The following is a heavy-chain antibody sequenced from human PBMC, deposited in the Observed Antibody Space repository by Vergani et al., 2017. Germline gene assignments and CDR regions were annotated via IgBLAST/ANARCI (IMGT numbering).Heavy chain of an antibody. CDR1: GFTFGDYA. J-gene: IGHJ4*02. V-gene: IGHV3-49*05. D-gene: IGHD5-18*01. CDR2: IRSTAYGGTT. Sequence: EVQLVESGGGLVKPGRSLRLSCTASGFTFGDYAMSWFRQAPGKGLEWVGFIRSTAYGGTTEYAASVKGRFTISRDDSKNTLYLQMNSLKTEDTAVYYCTTDPKIQLWFWRRRTTADHYYWGQGTLVTVSS. CDR3: TTDPKIQLWFWRRRTTADHYY.